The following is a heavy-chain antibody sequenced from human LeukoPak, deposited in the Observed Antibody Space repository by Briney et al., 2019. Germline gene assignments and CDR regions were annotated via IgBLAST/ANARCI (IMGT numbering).Heavy chain of an antibody. CDR1: GGSISSSSW. J-gene: IGHJ3*02. D-gene: IGHD1-26*01. V-gene: IGHV4-4*02. CDR3: ARDDGSFNGAAFNI. CDR2: IYHTGSN. Sequence: KPSETLSLTCAVSGGSISSSSWWSWVRQPPGKGLEWIGEIYHTGSNDYNPSLKSRVTMSVDKSKNQFSLKLSSVTAADTAVYYCARDDGSFNGAAFNIWGQGTMVTVSS.